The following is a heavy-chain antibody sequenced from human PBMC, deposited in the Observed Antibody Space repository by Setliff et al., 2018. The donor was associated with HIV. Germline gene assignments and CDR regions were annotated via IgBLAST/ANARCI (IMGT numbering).Heavy chain of an antibody. CDR1: GFTFSSYG. V-gene: IGHV3-33*06. CDR2: IWYDGNNK. D-gene: IGHD6-19*01. CDR3: AKDYSSGWFDY. Sequence: PGGSLRLSCAASGFTFSSYGMHWVRQAPGKGLEWVAVIWYDGNNKYYADSVKGRFTISRDNSKNTLYLQMNSLRAEDTAVYYCAKDYSSGWFDYWGQGTLVTVSS. J-gene: IGHJ4*02.